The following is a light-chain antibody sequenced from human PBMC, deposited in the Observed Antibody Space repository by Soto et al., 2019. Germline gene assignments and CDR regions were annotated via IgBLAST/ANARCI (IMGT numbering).Light chain of an antibody. CDR3: QSYDRSLSGSV. CDR2: GNN. J-gene: IGLJ2*01. V-gene: IGLV1-40*01. CDR1: SSNIGAGYD. Sequence: QSVLTQPPSVSGAPGQGVAISCTGSSSNIGAGYDVHWYQQLPGTAPKLLIYGNNKRPSGVPDRFSGSKSGTSASLAIAGLQAEDEADYYCQSYDRSLSGSVFGGGTKLTVL.